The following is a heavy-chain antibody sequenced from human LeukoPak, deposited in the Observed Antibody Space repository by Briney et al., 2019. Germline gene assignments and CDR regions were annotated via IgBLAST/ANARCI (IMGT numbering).Heavy chain of an antibody. CDR1: GGSISSHY. Sequence: SETLSLTCTVSGGSISSHYWSWIRQPPGKGLEWIGYIYYSGSTNYNPSLKIRVTISVDTSKNQFSLKLSSVTAADTAVYYCARAGYYSSSYWFDPWGQGTLVTVSS. CDR3: ARAGYYSSSYWFDP. J-gene: IGHJ5*02. CDR2: IYYSGST. D-gene: IGHD6-6*01. V-gene: IGHV4-59*11.